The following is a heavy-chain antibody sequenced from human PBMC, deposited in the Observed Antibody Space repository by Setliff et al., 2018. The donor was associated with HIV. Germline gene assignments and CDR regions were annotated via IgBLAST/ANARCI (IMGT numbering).Heavy chain of an antibody. Sequence: PGGSLRLSCAASGFTFSNYWMSWVRQAPGKGLEWVANIKQDGSEEYYVDSVKARFTISRDNAKNSLFLQMNSLRADDTAVYYCAALSVRTNPVYGVISTRFDPWGQGSLVTVSS. J-gene: IGHJ5*02. CDR3: AALSVRTNPVYGVISTRFDP. D-gene: IGHD2-8*01. CDR1: GFTFSNYW. CDR2: IKQDGSEE. V-gene: IGHV3-7*03.